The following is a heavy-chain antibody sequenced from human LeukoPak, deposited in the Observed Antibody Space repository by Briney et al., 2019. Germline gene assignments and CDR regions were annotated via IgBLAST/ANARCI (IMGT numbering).Heavy chain of an antibody. CDR2: INSDGSST. CDR1: GFTFSNYW. J-gene: IGHJ6*02. CDR3: ARGVGGYYGMDV. D-gene: IGHD1-26*01. V-gene: IGHV3-74*01. Sequence: GGSLRLSCAASGFTFSNYWMNWVRQAPGKGLVRISRINSDGSSTSYADSVKGRFTISRDNAKNTLYLQINSLRVEDTAVFYCARGVGGYYGMDVWGRGTTVTVSS.